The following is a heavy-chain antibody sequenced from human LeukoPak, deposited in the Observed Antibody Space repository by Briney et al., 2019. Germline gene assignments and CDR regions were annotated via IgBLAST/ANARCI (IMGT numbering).Heavy chain of an antibody. J-gene: IGHJ4*02. CDR3: ARGGFSDYSPFDY. CDR1: GFIFSSYT. V-gene: IGHV3-30-3*01. Sequence: PGRSLRLSCAASGFIFSSYTMHWVRQAPGKGLDWVAVISYDGVNQYYADSVKGRFTISRDNSKNTLYLQMNSLRAEDTAVYFCARGGFSDYSPFDYWGQGTLVTVSS. CDR2: ISYDGVNQ. D-gene: IGHD3-22*01.